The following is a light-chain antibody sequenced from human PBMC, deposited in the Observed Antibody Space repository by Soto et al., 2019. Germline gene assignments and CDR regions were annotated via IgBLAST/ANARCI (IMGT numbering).Light chain of an antibody. Sequence: QSVLTQPPSASSTPGQTVTISCSGSTSNIGTFYVYWYQHLPGTAPKLLIYLGDQRASGVSDRFSGSKSGTLASLAINGLRSDDEADDYCAAWDDNLNAYVFGSGTKLTVL. J-gene: IGLJ1*01. CDR2: LGD. V-gene: IGLV1-47*02. CDR3: AAWDDNLNAYV. CDR1: TSNIGTFY.